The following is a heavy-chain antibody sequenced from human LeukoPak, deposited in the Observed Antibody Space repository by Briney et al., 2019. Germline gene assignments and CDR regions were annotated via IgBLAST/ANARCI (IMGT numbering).Heavy chain of an antibody. Sequence: PSETLSLXCTVSGGSISSGSYYWSWIRQPAGKGLEWIGRIYTSGSTNYNPSLKSRVTISVDTSKNQFSLKLSSVTAADTAVYYCAREYFRYSDPWGQGTLVTVSS. CDR1: GGSISSGSYY. CDR2: IYTSGST. CDR3: AREYFRYSDP. J-gene: IGHJ5*02. D-gene: IGHD3-9*01. V-gene: IGHV4-61*02.